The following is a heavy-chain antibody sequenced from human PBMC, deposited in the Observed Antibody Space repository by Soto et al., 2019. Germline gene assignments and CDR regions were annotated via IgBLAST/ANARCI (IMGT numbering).Heavy chain of an antibody. CDR2: IYYSGST. V-gene: IGHV4-59*01. D-gene: IGHD3-22*01. J-gene: IGHJ4*02. CDR3: ARQSYYDSSGYYPSFDY. Sequence: WETLSLTCTVADSSISSDYWSWIRQPPGKGLEWIGYIYYSGSTNYNPSLKSRVTLSVDTSKNHFSMKLSSVTAADTAVYYCARQSYYDSSGYYPSFDYWGQGTLVTVSS. CDR1: DSSISSDY.